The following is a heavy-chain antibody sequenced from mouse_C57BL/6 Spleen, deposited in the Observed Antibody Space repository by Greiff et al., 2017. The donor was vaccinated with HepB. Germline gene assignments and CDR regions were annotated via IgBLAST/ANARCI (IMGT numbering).Heavy chain of an antibody. CDR2: IYPGDGDT. CDR3: ARSGLRSEGFAY. D-gene: IGHD1-1*01. J-gene: IGHJ3*01. Sequence: QVQLQQSGAELVKPGASVKISCKASGYAFSSYWMNGVKQRPGKGLGWIGQIYPGDGDTNYNGKFKGKATLTADKSSSTAYMQLSSLTSEDSAVYFCARSGLRSEGFAYWGQGTLVTVSA. CDR1: GYAFSSYW. V-gene: IGHV1-80*01.